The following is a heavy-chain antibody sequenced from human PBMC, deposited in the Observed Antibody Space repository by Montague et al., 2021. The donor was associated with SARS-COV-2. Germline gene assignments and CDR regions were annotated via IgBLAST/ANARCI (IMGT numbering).Heavy chain of an antibody. V-gene: IGHV4-59*01. CDR1: GDSISSYY. CDR2: VHYTGST. J-gene: IGHJ4*02. D-gene: IGHD1-1*01. Sequence: SETLSLTCEVSGDSISSYYWSWIRQSPGKGLEWIGYVHYTGSTKYTPSLKTRVTLSLDTPKNHFSLKLRSVTAADMAIYYCARAQNTCFIANCVNYFEVWGLGALVTVSS. CDR3: ARAQNTCFIANCVNYFEV.